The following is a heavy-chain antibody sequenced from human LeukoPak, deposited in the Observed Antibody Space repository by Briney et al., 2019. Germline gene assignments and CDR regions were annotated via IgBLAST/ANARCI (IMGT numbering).Heavy chain of an antibody. CDR3: AREVVAAAGTVDY. Sequence: SETLSLTCTVSGGSISSYYWTWIRQPPGKGLVWIGYIHYSGSTNYNPSLKSRVTISVDTSKNQFSLTLSSVTAADTAVYYCAREVVAAAGTVDYWGQGALVIVSS. J-gene: IGHJ4*02. CDR2: IHYSGST. V-gene: IGHV4-59*01. CDR1: GGSISSYY. D-gene: IGHD6-13*01.